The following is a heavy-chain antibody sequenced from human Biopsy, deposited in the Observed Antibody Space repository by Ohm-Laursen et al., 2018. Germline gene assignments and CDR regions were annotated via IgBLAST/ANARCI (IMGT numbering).Heavy chain of an antibody. J-gene: IGHJ4*02. CDR3: AKVSPTILSSFDY. D-gene: IGHD3-9*01. CDR2: ITSSGAST. V-gene: IGHV3-23*01. CDR1: GFTFSTYA. Sequence: SLRLSCSASGFTFSTYAMIWVRQAPGKGLEWVSSITSSGASTDFADSVKGRFTISRDNSKNTLYLQMNSLRAEDTAVYYCAKVSPTILSSFDYWGQGTLVTVSS.